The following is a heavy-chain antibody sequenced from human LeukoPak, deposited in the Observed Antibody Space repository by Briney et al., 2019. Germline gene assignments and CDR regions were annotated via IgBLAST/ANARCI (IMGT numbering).Heavy chain of an antibody. Sequence: SETLSLTCTVSGGSISSYYWSWIRQPPGKGLEWIGYIYYSGSTNYNPSLKRRVTISVDTSKNQFSLKLSSVTAADTAVYYCARHKLSPWFGELSFPAFDIWGQGTMVTVSS. V-gene: IGHV4-59*08. J-gene: IGHJ3*02. CDR1: GGSISSYY. CDR2: IYYSGST. D-gene: IGHD3-10*01. CDR3: ARHKLSPWFGELSFPAFDI.